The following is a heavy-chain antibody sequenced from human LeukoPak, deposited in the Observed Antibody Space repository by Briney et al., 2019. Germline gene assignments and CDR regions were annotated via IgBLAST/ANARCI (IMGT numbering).Heavy chain of an antibody. CDR1: GFTVSSNY. Sequence: GGSLRLSCAASGFTVSSNYMSWVRQAPGKGLEWVSVIYSGGSTYYADSVKGRFTISRDNSKNMLYLQMNSLRAEDTAVYYCAKHHGLYYYYYMDVWGKGTTVTVSS. CDR3: AKHHGLYYYYYMDV. V-gene: IGHV3-53*01. CDR2: IYSGGST. J-gene: IGHJ6*03.